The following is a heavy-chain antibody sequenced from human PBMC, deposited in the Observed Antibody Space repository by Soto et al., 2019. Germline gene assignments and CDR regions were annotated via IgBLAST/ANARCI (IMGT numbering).Heavy chain of an antibody. CDR2: IIPILGIA. Sequence: QVQLVQSGAEVKKPGSSEKVSCKGSEGTFSSYTISWVRQAPGRGLEWMGRIIPILGIANYAQKFQGRVTITADKSTSTAYMELSSLRSVDTAVYYCARDESGSSVFDYWGQGTLVTVSS. V-gene: IGHV1-69*02. D-gene: IGHD1-26*01. CDR1: EGTFSSYT. J-gene: IGHJ4*02. CDR3: ARDESGSSVFDY.